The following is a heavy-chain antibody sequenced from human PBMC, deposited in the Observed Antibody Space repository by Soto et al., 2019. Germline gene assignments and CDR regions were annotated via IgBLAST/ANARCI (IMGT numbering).Heavy chain of an antibody. CDR1: GFTFSSFA. J-gene: IGHJ4*02. Sequence: VQLLESGGGLVQPGGSLRLSCAASGFTFSSFALSWVRQAPGKGLEWVSAISGSGDGIDYADSVKGQFTISRDNPKSTVYLQMNSLRAEDTAVYYCAKEKAPNAGDSLGYFDYWGRGTLVTVSS. D-gene: IGHD2-21*01. CDR3: AKEKAPNAGDSLGYFDY. CDR2: ISGSGDGI. V-gene: IGHV3-23*01.